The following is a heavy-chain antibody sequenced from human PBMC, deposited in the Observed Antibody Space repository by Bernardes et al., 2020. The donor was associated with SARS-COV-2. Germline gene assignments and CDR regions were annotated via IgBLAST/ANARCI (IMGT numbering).Heavy chain of an antibody. J-gene: IGHJ4*02. Sequence: ETLSLTCAVYGGSFNAYFWGWVRQPPGKGLEWIGEINHGGSTNYNPSLKSRITISVDTSKNQFSLKLISVTAADTAVYYCARGGPEPGFDYWGQGTLVTVSS. CDR2: INHGGST. V-gene: IGHV4-34*01. CDR3: ARGGPEPGFDY. CDR1: GGSFNAYF. D-gene: IGHD1-26*01.